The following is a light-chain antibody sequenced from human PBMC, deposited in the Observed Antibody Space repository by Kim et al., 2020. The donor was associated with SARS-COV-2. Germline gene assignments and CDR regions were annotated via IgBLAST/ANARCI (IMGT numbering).Light chain of an antibody. Sequence: DIVLTQSPGTLSLSPGERATLSCRASQNVSNNYLAWFQQKPGQPPSLLIHGATSRASGIPDRFSGSGSGTDFTLTISGLEPEDSAVYWCHQYRASPWTFGQGTKLEI. V-gene: IGKV3-20*01. CDR3: HQYRASPWT. CDR1: QNVSNNY. J-gene: IGKJ2*02. CDR2: GAT.